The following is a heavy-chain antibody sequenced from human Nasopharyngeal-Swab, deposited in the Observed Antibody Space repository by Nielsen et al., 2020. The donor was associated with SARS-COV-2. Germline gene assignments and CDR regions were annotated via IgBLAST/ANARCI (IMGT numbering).Heavy chain of an antibody. CDR1: GYTFTSYY. V-gene: IGHV1-8*02. J-gene: IGHJ4*02. Sequence: ASVKVSCKASGYTFTSYYMHWVRQATGQGLEWMGWMNTNSGNTGYAQKFQGRVTMTRNTSISTAYMELSSLRSEETSVYYCARGPWLRLKGFDFDYWGQGTLVTVSS. D-gene: IGHD5-12*01. CDR2: MNTNSGNT. CDR3: ARGPWLRLKGFDFDY.